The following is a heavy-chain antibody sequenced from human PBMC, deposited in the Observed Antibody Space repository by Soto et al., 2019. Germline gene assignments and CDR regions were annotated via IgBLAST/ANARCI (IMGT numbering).Heavy chain of an antibody. CDR3: ERDREYDYVWGSYRSVTDY. V-gene: IGHV3-11*01. J-gene: IGHJ4*02. CDR1: GLTFSDSY. Sequence: GLLRLSCAASGLTFSDSYISWIRQAPGKGLRWVSYISSSGSTIDYADYVKGRFTISRDNAKNSLYLQMNSLRAEDTDVYYCERDREYDYVWGSYRSVTDYWGQGTLVTVSS. CDR2: ISSSGSTI. D-gene: IGHD3-16*02.